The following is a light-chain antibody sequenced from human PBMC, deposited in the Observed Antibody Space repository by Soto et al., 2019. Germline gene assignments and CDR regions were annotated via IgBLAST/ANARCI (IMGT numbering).Light chain of an antibody. CDR1: QSLSSRY. Sequence: EIVLTQSPGTLSLSPGDRATLSCRASQSLSSRYLAWYRQKPGQALRLLIYGASNRATGIPDRFSGSGSGTDFTLTISRLEPDDFAVYYCQQYSSSPPNFGGGTKVEIK. CDR2: GAS. J-gene: IGKJ4*01. CDR3: QQYSSSPPN. V-gene: IGKV3-20*01.